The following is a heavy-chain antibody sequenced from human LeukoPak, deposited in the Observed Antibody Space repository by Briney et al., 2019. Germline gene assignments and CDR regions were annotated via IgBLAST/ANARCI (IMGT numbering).Heavy chain of an antibody. CDR2: ISYDGSNK. CDR3: VADGRDGYNIYFHH. Sequence: GGSLRLSCAPSGFTFTNYAIHWVRQAPGKGLEWVAVISYDGSNKYYADSVKGRFTISRDNSKNTVYLQMSSLRAEDTAVYYCVADGRDGYNIYFHHWGQGTLVTVSS. D-gene: IGHD5-24*01. V-gene: IGHV3-30*14. CDR1: GFTFTNYA. J-gene: IGHJ1*01.